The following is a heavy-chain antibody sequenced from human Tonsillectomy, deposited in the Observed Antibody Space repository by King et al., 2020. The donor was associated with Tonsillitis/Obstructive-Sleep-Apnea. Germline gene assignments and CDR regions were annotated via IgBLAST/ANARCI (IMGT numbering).Heavy chain of an antibody. Sequence: VQLPQWGAGLLKPSETLSLPCAVYGGSFSGYYWSWIRQPPGKGLEWIGEINHSGSTNYNPSLKSRVTISVDTSKNHFSLKLSSVTAADTAVYYCARRIGDDYVWGSYRYSHDAFDIWGQGTMVTVSS. CDR2: INHSGST. D-gene: IGHD3-16*02. J-gene: IGHJ3*02. CDR1: GGSFSGYY. CDR3: ARRIGDDYVWGSYRYSHDAFDI. V-gene: IGHV4-34*01.